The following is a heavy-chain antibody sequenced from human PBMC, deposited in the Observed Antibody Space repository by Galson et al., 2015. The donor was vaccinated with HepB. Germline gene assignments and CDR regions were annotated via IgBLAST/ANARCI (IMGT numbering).Heavy chain of an antibody. V-gene: IGHV3-7*03. J-gene: IGHJ4*02. CDR2: IQEDGGFK. CDR3: ARDIPGGYCDFDL. D-gene: IGHD1-26*01. Sequence: PLRLACAASGFIFKNYWMTWVGQAPGKGLEWVANIQEDGGFKHFVDSVKDRFTIFRDNADNSLFLQMDSLTVEDTAVYFCARDIPGGYCDFDLWGQGTLVTVSS. CDR1: GFIFKNYW.